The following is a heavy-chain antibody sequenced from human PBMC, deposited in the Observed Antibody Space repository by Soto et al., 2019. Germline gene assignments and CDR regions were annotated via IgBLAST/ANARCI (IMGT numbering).Heavy chain of an antibody. CDR1: GHTLSQLS. CDR2: FDPEDGET. D-gene: IGHD4-17*01. V-gene: IGHV1-24*01. J-gene: IGHJ4*02. Sequence: QVQLVQSGAEVKKPGASVKVSCKVSGHTLSQLSMHWVRQAPGKGLEWMGGFDPEDGETIYTQKFQGRVTMTEDTSTDTAYMELSSLISEDTAVYYFTTTGNDYGDFDSWGQGTLVTVSS. CDR3: TTTGNDYGDFDS.